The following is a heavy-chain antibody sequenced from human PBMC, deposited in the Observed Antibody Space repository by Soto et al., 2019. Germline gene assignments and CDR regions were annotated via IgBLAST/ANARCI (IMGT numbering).Heavy chain of an antibody. D-gene: IGHD6-13*01. CDR3: ARGGLYSSGWSEGFDY. CDR1: GGTFSSYA. V-gene: IGHV1-69*13. J-gene: IGHJ4*02. CDR2: IIPIFGTA. Sequence: SVKVSCKASGGTFSSYAISWVRQAPGQGLEWMGGIIPIFGTANYAQKFQGRVTITADESTSTAYMELSSLGSEDTAVYYCARGGLYSSGWSEGFDYWGQGTLVTVPP.